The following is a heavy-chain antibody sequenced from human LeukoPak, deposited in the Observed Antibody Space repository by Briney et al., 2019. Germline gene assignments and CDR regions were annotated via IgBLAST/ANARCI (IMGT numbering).Heavy chain of an antibody. CDR1: GYTFTGYY. J-gene: IGHJ4*02. Sequence: ASVKVSCKASGYTFTGYYMHWVRQAPGQGLEWMGWINPNGGGTNYAQKFQGRVTMTRDTSISTAYMELSRLRSDDTAVYYCARSGYSSGWYYFDYWGQGTLVTVSS. CDR3: ARSGYSSGWYYFDY. V-gene: IGHV1-2*02. D-gene: IGHD6-19*01. CDR2: INPNGGGT.